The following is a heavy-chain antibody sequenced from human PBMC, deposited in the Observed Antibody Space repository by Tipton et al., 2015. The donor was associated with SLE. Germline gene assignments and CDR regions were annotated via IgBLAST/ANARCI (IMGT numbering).Heavy chain of an antibody. V-gene: IGHV4-30-4*08. CDR2: IYYSGST. CDR1: GGSISSSSYY. CDR3: ARSLVAVAGLFDY. J-gene: IGHJ4*02. Sequence: TLSLTYTVSGGSISSSSYYWGWIRQPPGKGLEWIGYIYYSGSTYYNPSLKSRVTISVDTSKNQFSLKLSSVTAADTAVYYCARSLVAVAGLFDYWGQGTLVTVSS. D-gene: IGHD6-19*01.